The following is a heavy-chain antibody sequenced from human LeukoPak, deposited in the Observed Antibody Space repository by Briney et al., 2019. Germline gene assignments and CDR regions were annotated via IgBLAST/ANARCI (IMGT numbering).Heavy chain of an antibody. CDR3: VRDQTKYCSSTSCLLDY. V-gene: IGHV1-2*02. D-gene: IGHD2-2*01. CDR1: GYTFTSYY. J-gene: IGHJ4*02. CDR2: INPYSGGT. Sequence: GASVKVSCKASGYTFTSYYMHWVRQAPGQGLEWMGWINPYSGGTNYAQKFQGRVTMTRDTSISTAYMELSRLRSDDTAVYYCVRDQTKYCSSTSCLLDYWGQGTLVTVSS.